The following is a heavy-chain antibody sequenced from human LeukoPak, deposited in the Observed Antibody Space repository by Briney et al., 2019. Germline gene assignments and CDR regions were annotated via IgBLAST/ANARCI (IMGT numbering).Heavy chain of an antibody. Sequence: PSETLSLTCTVSGGSISTDLYYWIWIRQPAGKGLEWIGRIYSNGWTDYNPPLKSRVSISIDTSKNHFSLKMSLATAADAALYYCARGSGWNSFDPWGQGTLVTVSS. CDR1: GGSISTDLYY. D-gene: IGHD6-19*01. J-gene: IGHJ5*02. CDR2: IYSNGWT. V-gene: IGHV4-61*02. CDR3: ARGSGWNSFDP.